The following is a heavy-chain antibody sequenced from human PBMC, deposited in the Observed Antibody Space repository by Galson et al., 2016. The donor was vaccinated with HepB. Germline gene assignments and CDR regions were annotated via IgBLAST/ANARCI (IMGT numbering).Heavy chain of an antibody. CDR2: ISYDGIDK. Sequence: SLRLSCAASGFTFSGYAMHWVRQAPGKGLEWVALISYDGIDKYYADSLKGRFTISRDNSKNTLYLQMSSLRTEDTAMYFCARSYNVVAAPRGYLRYFGMDVWGQGTTVTVSS. V-gene: IGHV3-30*04. CDR3: ARSYNVVAAPRGYLRYFGMDV. CDR1: GFTFSGYA. D-gene: IGHD2-15*01. J-gene: IGHJ6*02.